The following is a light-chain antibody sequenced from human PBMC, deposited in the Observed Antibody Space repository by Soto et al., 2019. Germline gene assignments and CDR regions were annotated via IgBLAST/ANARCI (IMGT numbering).Light chain of an antibody. CDR2: DAS. Sequence: DIQMTQSPSTLSASVGDRVTITCRASPSISSWLAWYQQKPGKAPKLLIYDASSLENGVPSRFSGSGSRTEFTLTNSSLQPDDFATYYCQEYNSYSPRTFGHGTKLEIK. CDR3: QEYNSYSPRT. J-gene: IGKJ2*01. CDR1: PSISSW. V-gene: IGKV1-5*01.